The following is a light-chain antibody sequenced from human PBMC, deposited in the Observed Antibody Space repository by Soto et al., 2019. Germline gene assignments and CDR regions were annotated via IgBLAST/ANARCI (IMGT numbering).Light chain of an antibody. V-gene: IGKV3-20*01. Sequence: EIVLTQSPGTLSLSPGERATLSCRASQSVSSNYLAWYQQKPGQAPRLLMYGASSRATGIPDRFSGSGSGTDFTLTISRLEPEDFAVYYCQQYGSSPGTFGQGTKVEIK. CDR3: QQYGSSPGT. J-gene: IGKJ1*01. CDR2: GAS. CDR1: QSVSSNY.